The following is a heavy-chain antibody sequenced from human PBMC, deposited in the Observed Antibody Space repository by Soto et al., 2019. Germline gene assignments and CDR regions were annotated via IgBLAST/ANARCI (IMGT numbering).Heavy chain of an antibody. CDR1: GYSFTSYW. CDR3: ARRALRGYSGYDFTDAFDI. Sequence: GESLKISCKGSGYSFTSYWIGWVRQMPGKGLEWMGIIYPGDSDTRYSPCFRGQVTISADKSISTAYLQWSSLKASDTAMYYCARRALRGYSGYDFTDAFDIWGQGTIVTVSS. D-gene: IGHD5-12*01. V-gene: IGHV5-51*01. J-gene: IGHJ3*02. CDR2: IYPGDSDT.